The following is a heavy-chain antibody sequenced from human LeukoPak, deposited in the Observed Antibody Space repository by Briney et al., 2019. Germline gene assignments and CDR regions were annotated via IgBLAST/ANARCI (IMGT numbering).Heavy chain of an antibody. CDR3: ARDPKASNYYGSGSYPFDY. CDR2: ISAYNGNT. J-gene: IGHJ4*02. V-gene: IGHV1-18*01. D-gene: IGHD3-10*01. CDR1: GYTFTSYG. Sequence: ASVKVSCKASGYTFTSYGISWVRQAPGQGLEWMGWISAYNGNTNYAQKLQGRVTMTTDTSTSTAYMELRSLRSDDTAVYYCARDPKASNYYGSGSYPFDYWGQGTLVTVSS.